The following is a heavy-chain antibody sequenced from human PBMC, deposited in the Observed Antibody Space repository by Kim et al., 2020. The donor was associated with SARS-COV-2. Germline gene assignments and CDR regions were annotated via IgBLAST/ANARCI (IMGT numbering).Heavy chain of an antibody. CDR2: ISYDGSNK. J-gene: IGHJ6*01. CDR3: ARDLTTFGAVIGDYGMD. D-gene: IGHD3-3*01. CDR1: GFTFNRYA. V-gene: IGHV3-30*04. Sequence: GGSLRLSCAASGFTFNRYAVHWVRQAPGKGLEWVALISYDGSNKYYADSVKGRFTVSSDNSKNTLFLQMNSLRAEDTAVYYCARDLTTFGAVIGDYGMD.